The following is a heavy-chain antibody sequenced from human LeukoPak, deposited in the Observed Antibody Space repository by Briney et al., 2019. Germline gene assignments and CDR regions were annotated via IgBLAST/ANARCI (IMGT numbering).Heavy chain of an antibody. CDR1: GFSFRTYG. CDR2: LSGGSDVI. Sequence: GGSLRLSCAASGFSFRTYGMNWVRQAPGVGLQWVSYLSGGSDVICYAESVKGRFTISRDNAKNSLYLQMNSLRDEDTAVYYCARDFRYRDSSGYYSFDYWGQGALVTVSS. J-gene: IGHJ4*02. CDR3: ARDFRYRDSSGYYSFDY. V-gene: IGHV3-48*02. D-gene: IGHD3-22*01.